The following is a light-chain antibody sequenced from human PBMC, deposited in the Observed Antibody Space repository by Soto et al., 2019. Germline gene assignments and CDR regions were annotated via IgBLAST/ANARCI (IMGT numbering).Light chain of an antibody. V-gene: IGKV3-11*01. J-gene: IGKJ1*01. Sequence: EIVLTQSPGTLSLSPGERATLSCRASQSVSSYLAWYQQKPGQAPRLLIYDASTRATGISDRFSGSGSGTDFTLTISSLEPEDFAIYYCRQRSNWPVTLGQGTKVEVK. CDR2: DAS. CDR1: QSVSSY. CDR3: RQRSNWPVT.